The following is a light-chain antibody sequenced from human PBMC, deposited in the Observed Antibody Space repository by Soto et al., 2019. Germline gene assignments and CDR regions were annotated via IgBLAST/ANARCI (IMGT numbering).Light chain of an antibody. J-gene: IGKJ1*01. CDR1: QSVSSN. Sequence: EIVMTQSPATLSVSPGERATLSCRASQSVSSNLAWYQQKPGQAPRLLIYGASTRATGIPARFSGSGSGTEFTLTISSLQSEEFAVYYCQQYQNLWTFGQGTKVDI. CDR3: QQYQNLWT. CDR2: GAS. V-gene: IGKV3-15*01.